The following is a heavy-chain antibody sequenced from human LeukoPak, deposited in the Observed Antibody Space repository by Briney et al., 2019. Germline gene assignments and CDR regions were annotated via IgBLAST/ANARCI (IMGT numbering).Heavy chain of an antibody. V-gene: IGHV1-2*06. D-gene: IGHD6-19*01. Sequence: ASVTVSCKASGYTFTGYYMHWVRQAPGQGLEWMGRINPNSGGTNYAQKFQGRVTMTRDTSISTAYMELSRLRSDDTAVYYCVRGTLSSGWYHSGMDVWGQGTTVTVSS. J-gene: IGHJ6*02. CDR3: VRGTLSSGWYHSGMDV. CDR2: INPNSGGT. CDR1: GYTFTGYY.